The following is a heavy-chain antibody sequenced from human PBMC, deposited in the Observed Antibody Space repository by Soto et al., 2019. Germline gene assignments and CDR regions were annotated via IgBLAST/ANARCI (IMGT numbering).Heavy chain of an antibody. V-gene: IGHV1-58*02. J-gene: IGHJ6*02. CDR2: IVVGSGNT. Sequence: QMQLVQSGPEVKKPGTSVKVSCKASGFTFTSSAMQWVRQARGQRLEWIGWIVVGSGNTNYAQKCQARVTITRDMSTSTAYMELSSLRSEDTAVYYCAADRYYYDSRNYYYYYGMDVWGQGTTVTVSS. CDR1: GFTFTSSA. D-gene: IGHD3-22*01. CDR3: AADRYYYDSRNYYYYYGMDV.